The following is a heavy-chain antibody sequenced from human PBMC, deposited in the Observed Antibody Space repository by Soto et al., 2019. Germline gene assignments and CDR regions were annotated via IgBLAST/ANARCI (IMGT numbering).Heavy chain of an antibody. CDR1: GFTFSSYW. CDR3: ARLRYSDF. CDR2: IKQDGSEK. J-gene: IGHJ4*02. D-gene: IGHD2-15*01. Sequence: PGGSLRRTCEGSGFTFSSYWITWVRLAPGKGLEWVANIKQDGSEKNYVDSVKGRFTISRDNAKNSLYLQMNSLRAEDTAVYYCARLRYSDFWGQGTLVTVSS. V-gene: IGHV3-7*01.